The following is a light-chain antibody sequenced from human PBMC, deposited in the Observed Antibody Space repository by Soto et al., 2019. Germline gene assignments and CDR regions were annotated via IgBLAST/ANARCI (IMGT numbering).Light chain of an antibody. J-gene: IGKJ3*01. Sequence: DIVMTQSPLSLPVTPGEPASISYRSSQSLLHSNGYNYLDWYLQKPGQSPQLLIYLGSNRASGVPDRFSGSGSGTDFTLKISRVEAEDVGVYYCMQALQTRITFGPGTKVDIK. CDR3: MQALQTRIT. CDR1: QSLLHSNGYNY. V-gene: IGKV2-28*01. CDR2: LGS.